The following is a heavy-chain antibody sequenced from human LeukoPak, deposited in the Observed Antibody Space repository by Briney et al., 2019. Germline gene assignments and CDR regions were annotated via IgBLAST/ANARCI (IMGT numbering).Heavy chain of an antibody. D-gene: IGHD5-12*01. CDR1: GYTFTGYY. V-gene: IGHV1-2*02. CDR2: INPNSGGT. J-gene: IGHJ3*02. CDR3: AREARGYSGNDRTFDI. Sequence: GASVKVSCKASGYTFTGYYVHWVRQAPGQGLEWMGWINPNSGGTNYAQKFQGRVTMTRDTSISTAYMELSRLRSDDTAVYYCAREARGYSGNDRTFDIWGQGTMVTVSS.